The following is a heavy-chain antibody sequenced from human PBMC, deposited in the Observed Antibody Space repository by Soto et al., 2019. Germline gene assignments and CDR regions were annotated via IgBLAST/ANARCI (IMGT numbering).Heavy chain of an antibody. D-gene: IGHD3-22*01. V-gene: IGHV4-59*01. CDR3: AREVYYYDSSGPNWFDP. Sequence: KTSETLSLTCTVSGGSISSYYWSWIRQPPGKGLEWIGYIYYSGSTNYNPSLKSRVTISVDTSKNQFSLKLSSVTAADTAVYYCAREVYYYDSSGPNWFDPWGQGTLVTVSS. J-gene: IGHJ5*02. CDR1: GGSISSYY. CDR2: IYYSGST.